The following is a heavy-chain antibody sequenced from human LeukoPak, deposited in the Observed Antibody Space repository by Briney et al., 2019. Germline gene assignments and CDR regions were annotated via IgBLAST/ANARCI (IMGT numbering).Heavy chain of an antibody. D-gene: IGHD5-12*01. J-gene: IGHJ4*02. CDR2: ISAYNGNT. Sequence: ASVKVSCKASGYTFTSYGISWVRQAPGQGLEWMGWISAYNGNTNYAQKLQGRVAMTTDTSTSTAYMELRSLRSDDTAVYYCARDYDSGYDYWGSYWGQGTLVTVSS. CDR3: ARDYDSGYDYWGSY. CDR1: GYTFTSYG. V-gene: IGHV1-18*01.